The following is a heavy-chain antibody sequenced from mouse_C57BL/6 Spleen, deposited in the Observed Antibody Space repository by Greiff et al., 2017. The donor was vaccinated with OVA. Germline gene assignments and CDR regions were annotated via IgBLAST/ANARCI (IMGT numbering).Heavy chain of an antibody. V-gene: IGHV1-47*01. J-gene: IGHJ2*01. CDR2: FHPYNDDT. CDR1: GYTFTTYP. CDR3: ARKRSYGNYDY. D-gene: IGHD2-1*01. Sequence: QVQLQQSGAELVKPGASVKMSCKASGYTFTTYPIEWLKPPPGTTLAWLGNFHPYNDDTKYNEKFKGKATLTVEKSSSTVYLELSRLTSDDSAVYYCARKRSYGNYDYWGQGTTLTVSS.